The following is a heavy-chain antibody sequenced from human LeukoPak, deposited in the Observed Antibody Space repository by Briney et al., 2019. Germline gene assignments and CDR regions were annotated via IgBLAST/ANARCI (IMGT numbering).Heavy chain of an antibody. CDR3: ARTRSRAFDI. CDR2: LYDSGRT. CDR1: GDSISTYH. J-gene: IGHJ3*02. D-gene: IGHD1-14*01. V-gene: IGHV4-59*01. Sequence: ASETLSLTCTVSGDSISTYHWHWLRQSPAQGLEWIGLLYDSGRTYYNPSLKSRVTISVDTSKNQFSLKVNSVTAADTAVYYCARTRSRAFDIWGQGTMVTVSS.